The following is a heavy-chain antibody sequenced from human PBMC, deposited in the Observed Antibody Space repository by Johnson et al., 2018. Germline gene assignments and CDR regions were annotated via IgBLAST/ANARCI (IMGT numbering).Heavy chain of an antibody. V-gene: IGHV1-69*09. J-gene: IGHJ6*01. Sequence: QVQLVESGAEVKKPGSSVKVSCKASGGTFSSYTISWVRQAPGQGLEWMGRIIPILGIANYAQKFQGRVTITADKSTSTAYMELGSLRAEDTAVYYCAKGGTIFGVVIPLAIAMDVWGKGTTVTVSS. D-gene: IGHD3-3*01. CDR3: AKGGTIFGVVIPLAIAMDV. CDR1: GGTFSSYT. CDR2: IIPILGIA.